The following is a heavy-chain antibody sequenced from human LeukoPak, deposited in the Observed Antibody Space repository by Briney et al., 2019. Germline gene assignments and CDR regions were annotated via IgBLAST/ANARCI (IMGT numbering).Heavy chain of an antibody. D-gene: IGHD1-1*01. CDR2: INHSGST. Sequence: SETLSLTCAVYGGSFSGYYWSWIRQPPGKGLEWIGEINHSGSTTYNPSLKSRVTISVDTSKNQCPLKLSYVTAADTAVYYCVRGEDDPLGYWGQGILVTVSS. J-gene: IGHJ4*02. V-gene: IGHV4-34*01. CDR3: VRGEDDPLGY. CDR1: GGSFSGYY.